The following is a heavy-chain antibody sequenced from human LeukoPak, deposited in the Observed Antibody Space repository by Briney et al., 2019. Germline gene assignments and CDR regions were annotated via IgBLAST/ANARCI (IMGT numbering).Heavy chain of an antibody. CDR3: ARFIHYYGSGSYYAGYFNY. CDR2: INWNGGST. V-gene: IGHV3-20*01. D-gene: IGHD3-10*01. Sequence: PGGSLRLSCAASGFTFDDYGMSWVRQAPGKGLEWVSGINWNGGSTGYADSVKGRFTISRDNAKNSLYLQMNSLRAEDTALYHCARFIHYYGSGSYYAGYFNYWGQGTLVTVSS. CDR1: GFTFDDYG. J-gene: IGHJ4*02.